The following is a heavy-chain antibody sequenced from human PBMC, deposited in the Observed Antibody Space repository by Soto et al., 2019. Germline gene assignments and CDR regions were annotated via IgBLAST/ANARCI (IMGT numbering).Heavy chain of an antibody. CDR3: AARRGYCSGGSCYNFDY. Sequence: SVKVSCKASGGTFSSYAISWVRQAPGQGLEWMGGIIPIFGTANYAQKFQGRVTITADESTSTAYMELSSLRSEDTAVYYCAARRGYCSGGSCYNFDYWGQGTLVTVSS. CDR1: GGTFSSYA. J-gene: IGHJ4*02. CDR2: IIPIFGTA. V-gene: IGHV1-69*01. D-gene: IGHD2-15*01.